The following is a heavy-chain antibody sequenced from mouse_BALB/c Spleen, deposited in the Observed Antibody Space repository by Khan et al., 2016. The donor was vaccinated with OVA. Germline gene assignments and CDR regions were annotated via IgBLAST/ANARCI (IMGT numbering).Heavy chain of an antibody. Sequence: EVELVESGGDLVKPGGSLKLSCAASGFTFSTYGMSWVRQTPDKRLEWVATISSGGSYTYYLDNVKGRFTISRDNVKNTLYLQMSSLKSADTAMYYWARLAYYYNSEGFAYWGQGTLVTGCA. CDR1: GFTFSTYG. CDR2: ISSGGSYT. CDR3: ARLAYYYNSEGFAY. D-gene: IGHD1-1*01. V-gene: IGHV5-6*01. J-gene: IGHJ3*01.